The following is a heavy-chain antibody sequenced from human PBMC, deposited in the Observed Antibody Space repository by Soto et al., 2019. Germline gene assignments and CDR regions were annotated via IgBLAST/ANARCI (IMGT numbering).Heavy chain of an antibody. CDR3: AREVYYYGSGAFFEY. CDR2: IITILGIA. Sequence: QVQLVQSGAEVKKPGSSVKVSCKASGGTCSSYTISWVRHAPGQGLEWMGRIITILGIANYAQKFQGRVTIAADKSTSTSYMALSSLRSEDPAVYYCAREVYYYGSGAFFEYWGQGTLVTVSS. D-gene: IGHD3-10*01. J-gene: IGHJ4*02. CDR1: GGTCSSYT. V-gene: IGHV1-69*08.